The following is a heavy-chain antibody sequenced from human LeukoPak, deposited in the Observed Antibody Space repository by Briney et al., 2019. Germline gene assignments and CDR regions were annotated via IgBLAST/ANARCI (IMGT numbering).Heavy chain of an antibody. V-gene: IGHV3-48*04. CDR3: ARDSGLSSSSWPDLFDL. Sequence: PGGSLRLSCAASGFTFSSYSMNWVRQAPGKGLEWLSYISSTSSAIYYADSVRGRFTISRDNAKNSLYLQMNSLRAEDTAVYYCARDSGLSSSSWPDLFDLWGQGTLVTVSS. CDR1: GFTFSSYS. D-gene: IGHD6-13*01. J-gene: IGHJ4*02. CDR2: ISSTSSAI.